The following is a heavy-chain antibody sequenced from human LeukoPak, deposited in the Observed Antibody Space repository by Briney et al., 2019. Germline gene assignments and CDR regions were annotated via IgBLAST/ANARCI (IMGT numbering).Heavy chain of an antibody. D-gene: IGHD3-3*01. V-gene: IGHV3-64*01. J-gene: IGHJ4*02. CDR3: ARGVGYYDFWSGYHDY. CDR2: ISSNGGST. Sequence: GGSLRLSCAASGFTFSSYAMHWVRQAPGKGLEYVSAISSNGGSTYYANSVKGRFTISRDNSKNTLYLQMGSLRAEDMAVYYCARGVGYYDFWSGYHDYWGQGTLVAVSS. CDR1: GFTFSSYA.